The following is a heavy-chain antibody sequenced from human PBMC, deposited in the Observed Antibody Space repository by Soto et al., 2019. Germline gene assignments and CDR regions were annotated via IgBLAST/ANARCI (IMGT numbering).Heavy chain of an antibody. CDR1: GGSVSSGSYY. Sequence: QVQLQESGPGLVKPSETLSLTCTVSGGSVSSGSYYWSWIRQPPGKGLEWIGYIYYSGSTNYNPSPKSRVTISVDTSKNQFSLKLSSVTAADTAVYYCAREDSTLDYWGQGTLVTVSS. CDR3: AREDSTLDY. D-gene: IGHD5-18*01. V-gene: IGHV4-61*01. J-gene: IGHJ4*02. CDR2: IYYSGST.